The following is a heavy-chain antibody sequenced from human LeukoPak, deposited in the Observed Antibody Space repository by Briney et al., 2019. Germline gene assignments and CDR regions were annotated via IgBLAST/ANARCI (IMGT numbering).Heavy chain of an antibody. D-gene: IGHD2-15*01. J-gene: IGHJ4*02. Sequence: GASVKVSCKASGYTFTGYYMHWVRQAPGQGLEWMGWVNPHTGGTNYAQKSQGRVTMTRDTSISTAYMELSKLTSDDTAVYYCARPYCSGGSCHDYFDYWGQGTLVTVSS. CDR3: ARPYCSGGSCHDYFDY. CDR1: GYTFTGYY. CDR2: VNPHTGGT. V-gene: IGHV1-2*02.